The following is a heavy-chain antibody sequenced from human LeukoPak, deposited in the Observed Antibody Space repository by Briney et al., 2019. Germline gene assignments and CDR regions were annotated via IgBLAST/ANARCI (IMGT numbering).Heavy chain of an antibody. V-gene: IGHV3-7*01. CDR1: RFTFSFHW. CDR2: IKGDGTEK. Sequence: GGSLRLSCAASRFTFSFHWMTWVRQAPGKGLEWVANIKGDGTEKSYVDSVKDRFTISRDNADNSLSLQMNSLRAEDTAVYYCARWAESGGYYYIDYWGHGTLVTVSS. D-gene: IGHD3-22*01. CDR3: ARWAESGGYYYIDY. J-gene: IGHJ4*01.